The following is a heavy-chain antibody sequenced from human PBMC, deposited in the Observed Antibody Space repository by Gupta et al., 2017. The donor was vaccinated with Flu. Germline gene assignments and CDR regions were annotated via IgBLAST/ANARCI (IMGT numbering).Heavy chain of an antibody. CDR1: GFTLADYG. J-gene: IGHJ4*02. Sequence: EVQLVESGGRLVQPGRSLRLSCTASGFTLADYGLSWVRQAPGKGLEWVGFIRSKVYGGTTEYATSVKGRFTISRDDSKNIAYLQMNSLKTEDTAVYFCARGVLAFLEWHIPFDYWGQGTLLTVSS. CDR2: IRSKVYGGTT. V-gene: IGHV3-49*04. CDR3: ARGVLAFLEWHIPFDY. D-gene: IGHD3-3*02.